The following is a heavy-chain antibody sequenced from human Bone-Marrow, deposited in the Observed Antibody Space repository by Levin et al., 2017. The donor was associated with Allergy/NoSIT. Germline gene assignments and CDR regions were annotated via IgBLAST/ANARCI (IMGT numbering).Heavy chain of an antibody. Sequence: PSETLSLTCTVSGYSISSGYYWGWIRQPPGKGLEWIGSIYHSGSTYYNPSLKSRVTISVDTSKNQFSLKLSSVTAADTAVYYCARDHWYCSGGSCYQDDNWFDPWGQGTLVTVSS. D-gene: IGHD2-15*01. CDR1: GYSISSGYY. J-gene: IGHJ5*02. CDR3: ARDHWYCSGGSCYQDDNWFDP. CDR2: IYHSGST. V-gene: IGHV4-38-2*02.